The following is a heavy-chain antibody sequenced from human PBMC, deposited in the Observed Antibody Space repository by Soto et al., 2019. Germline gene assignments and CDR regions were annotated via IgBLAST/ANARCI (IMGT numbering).Heavy chain of an antibody. Sequence: PSETLSLTCTVSGGSISSYYWSWIRQPPGKGLEWIGYMYNTGSTVYNPSLKSRVTISVDTSKNQFSLKLNAVTAADTAVYYCARDLWGYCGTDCYPLDVWAQGATVTVSS. CDR2: MYNTGST. CDR3: ARDLWGYCGTDCYPLDV. J-gene: IGHJ6*02. D-gene: IGHD2-21*02. V-gene: IGHV4-59*01. CDR1: GGSISSYY.